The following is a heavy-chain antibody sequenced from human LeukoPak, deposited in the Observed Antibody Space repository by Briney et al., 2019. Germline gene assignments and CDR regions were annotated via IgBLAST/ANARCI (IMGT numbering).Heavy chain of an antibody. J-gene: IGHJ4*02. D-gene: IGHD3-3*01. CDR3: ARGRLDWSGNDRGFFDY. CDR1: RGSISSYY. V-gene: IGHV4-59*01. Sequence: SETLSLTCTLSRGSISSYYWSWIRQAPGKGLEWIGYIYYSGGTKYNPSLESRVTILVDTSKNQFSLKLNSVTPADTAMYYCARGRLDWSGNDRGFFDYWGQGILVTVSS. CDR2: IYYSGGT.